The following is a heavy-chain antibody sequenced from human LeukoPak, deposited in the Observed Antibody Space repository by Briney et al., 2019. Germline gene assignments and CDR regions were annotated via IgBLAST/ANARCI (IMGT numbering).Heavy chain of an antibody. V-gene: IGHV5-51*01. CDR3: ARRGSYCWFDY. Sequence: GESLKISCKVSGYSFTTQWIGWVRQMPGKGLEWMGIIHPVNSETRYRPSFEGQVTISADTSISTVFLQWNSLKSSDTAMYYCARRGSYCWFDYWGQGTLVTVSS. CDR2: IHPVNSET. D-gene: IGHD1-26*01. CDR1: GYSFTTQW. J-gene: IGHJ5*01.